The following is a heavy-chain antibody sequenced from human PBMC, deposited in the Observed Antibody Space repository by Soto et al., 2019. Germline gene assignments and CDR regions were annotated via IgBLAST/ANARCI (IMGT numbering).Heavy chain of an antibody. Sequence: PGEALKISCKGSGYSFTSYWISWVRQMPGKGLEWMGRIDPSDSYSNYSPPFQGHVTISADKSISTPYLQWSSLKASDTAMYYCARQVGGPTCIDYWGPATLVTVS. D-gene: IGHD1-26*01. CDR1: GYSFTSYW. J-gene: IGHJ4*02. V-gene: IGHV5-10-1*01. CDR2: IDPSDSYS. CDR3: ARQVGGPTCIDY.